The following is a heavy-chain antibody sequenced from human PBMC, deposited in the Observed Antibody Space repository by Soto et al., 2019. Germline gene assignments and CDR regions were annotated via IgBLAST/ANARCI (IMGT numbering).Heavy chain of an antibody. J-gene: IGHJ6*02. V-gene: IGHV3-43*01. CDR1: GFTFDDYT. CDR3: AREGATDYDSSGYYYWSYYYGMDV. D-gene: IGHD3-22*01. Sequence: GGSLRLSCAASGFTFDDYTLHWVRQAPGKGLEWVSLISRNGDSIYYADSVKGRFSISRDNSKNSLYLQMNSLRDEDRAVYYCAREGATDYDSSGYYYWSYYYGMDVWSQGTTVTVSS. CDR2: ISRNGDSI.